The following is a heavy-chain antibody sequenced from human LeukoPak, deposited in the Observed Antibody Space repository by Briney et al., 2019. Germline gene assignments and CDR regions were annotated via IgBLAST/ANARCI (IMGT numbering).Heavy chain of an antibody. CDR3: ARGLRSWFDP. D-gene: IGHD4-17*01. CDR1: GGSISSGSYY. Sequence: SETLSLTCTVSGGSISSGSYYWSWIRQPAGKGLEWIGRLYSSRSTHYNTSLKSRVTISVDTSKNQFSLKLSSVTAADTAVYYCARGLRSWFDPWGQGTLVTVSS. V-gene: IGHV4-61*02. J-gene: IGHJ5*02. CDR2: LYSSRST.